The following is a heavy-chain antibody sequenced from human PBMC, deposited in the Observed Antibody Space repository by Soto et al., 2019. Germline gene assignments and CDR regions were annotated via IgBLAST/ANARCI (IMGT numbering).Heavy chain of an antibody. J-gene: IGHJ5*02. CDR2: IIPILGIA. Sequence: QVQLVQSGAEVKKPGSSVKVSCKASGGTFSSYTISWVRQAPGQGLEWMGRIIPILGIANYAQKFQGRVTITADKSTSTAYMELSSLRSEDTAVYYCARVVLPDCSGGSCYSSYWFDPWGQGTLVTVSS. CDR3: ARVVLPDCSGGSCYSSYWFDP. CDR1: GGTFSSYT. D-gene: IGHD2-15*01. V-gene: IGHV1-69*02.